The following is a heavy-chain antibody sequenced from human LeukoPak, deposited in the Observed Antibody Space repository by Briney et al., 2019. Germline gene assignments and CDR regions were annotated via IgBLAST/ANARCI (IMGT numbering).Heavy chain of an antibody. D-gene: IGHD6-13*01. CDR1: GYTFTSYG. CDR3: ARGYRLSAYSSSWYSALKNTVKYGTRALGFDY. Sequence: ASVKVSCKASGYTFTSYGISWVRQAPGQGLEWMGWISAYNGNTNYAQELQGRVTMTTDTSTSTAYMELRSLRSDDTAVYYCARGYRLSAYSSSWYSALKNTVKYGTRALGFDYWGQGTLVTVSS. J-gene: IGHJ4*02. CDR2: ISAYNGNT. V-gene: IGHV1-18*01.